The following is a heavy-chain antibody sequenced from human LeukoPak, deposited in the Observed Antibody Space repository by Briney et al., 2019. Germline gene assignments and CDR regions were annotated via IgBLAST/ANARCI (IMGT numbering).Heavy chain of an antibody. CDR3: AKGVVVVVAANYPLYYFDY. V-gene: IGHV3-23*01. CDR1: GFTFSSYA. Sequence: GGSLRLSCAASGFTFSSYAMSWVRQAPGKGLEWVSAISGSGGSTYYADSVKGRFTISRDNSKNTLYLQVNSLRAEDTAVYYCAKGVVVVVAANYPLYYFDYWGQGTLVTVSS. D-gene: IGHD2-15*01. CDR2: ISGSGGST. J-gene: IGHJ4*02.